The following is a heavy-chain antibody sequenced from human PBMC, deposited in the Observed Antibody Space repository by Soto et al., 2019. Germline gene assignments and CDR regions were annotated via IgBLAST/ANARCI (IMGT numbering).Heavy chain of an antibody. V-gene: IGHV4-4*02. CDR1: GGSISSSNW. CDR2: IYHSGST. Sequence: QVQLQESGPGLVKPSGTLSLTCAVSGGSISSSNWWSWVRQPPGKGLEWIGEIYHSGSTNYNPSLKSRVTISVDKSKNQFSLKLSAVTAADTAVYYCARYPPHGSSYYYYGMDVWGRGTTVTVSS. D-gene: IGHD3-10*01. J-gene: IGHJ6*02. CDR3: ARYPPHGSSYYYYGMDV.